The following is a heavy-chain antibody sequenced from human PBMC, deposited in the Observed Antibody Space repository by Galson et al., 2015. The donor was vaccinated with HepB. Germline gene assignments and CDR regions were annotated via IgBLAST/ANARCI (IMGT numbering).Heavy chain of an antibody. Sequence: TRFLTCTVAGGSIRSSESRGSWIRQHPVQGVEWIGYIAYSGRTSYNPSLKSRLTILLDTSKHKFPLKLNFVTAADTAVYYWFRVITGTSNYDHWGQGALVTVSS. V-gene: IGHV4-30-4*01. CDR1: GGSIRSSESR. CDR3: FRVITGTSNYDH. CDR2: IAYSGRT. J-gene: IGHJ4*02. D-gene: IGHD1-7*01.